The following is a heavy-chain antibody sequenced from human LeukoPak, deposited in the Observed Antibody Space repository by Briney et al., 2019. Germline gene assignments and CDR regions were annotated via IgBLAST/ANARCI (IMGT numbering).Heavy chain of an antibody. Sequence: SETLSLTCIVSGGSIRGSSYYWAWTRQPPGRGLDWIGSIYYTGTTYYNPSLKSRVTISLDTSKNQISLKLNSVTAADTALYYCAKAVPGVLNAFDIWGQGTMVTVSS. J-gene: IGHJ3*02. V-gene: IGHV4-39*07. CDR3: AKAVPGVLNAFDI. CDR2: IYYTGTT. D-gene: IGHD3-3*01. CDR1: GGSIRGSSYY.